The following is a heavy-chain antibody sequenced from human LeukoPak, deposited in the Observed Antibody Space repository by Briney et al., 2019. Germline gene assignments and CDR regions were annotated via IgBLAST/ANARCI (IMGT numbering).Heavy chain of an antibody. J-gene: IGHJ4*02. Sequence: TGGSLRLSCAASGFTFSNAWMSWVRQAPGKGLEWVGRIKSKTDGGTTDYAAPVKGRFTISRDDSKNTLYLQMNSLKTEDTAVCYCTAQVKYGDYVDYWGQGTLVTVSS. CDR3: TAQVKYGDYVDY. CDR2: IKSKTDGGTT. V-gene: IGHV3-15*01. D-gene: IGHD4-17*01. CDR1: GFTFSNAW.